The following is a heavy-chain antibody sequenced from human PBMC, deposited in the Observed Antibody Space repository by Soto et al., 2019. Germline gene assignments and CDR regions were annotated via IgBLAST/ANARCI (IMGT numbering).Heavy chain of an antibody. D-gene: IGHD3-3*01. CDR2: MNPISGNT. Sequence: AAVKVSCKASGYTFTSYDINWGRQATGQGLGWMGWMNPISGNTGYAQKFQGRVTMTRNTSISTAYMELSSLRSEDTAVYYCARGLEWSSYYYYGMDVWGQGTTVTVSS. CDR3: ARGLEWSSYYYYGMDV. V-gene: IGHV1-8*01. CDR1: GYTFTSYD. J-gene: IGHJ6*02.